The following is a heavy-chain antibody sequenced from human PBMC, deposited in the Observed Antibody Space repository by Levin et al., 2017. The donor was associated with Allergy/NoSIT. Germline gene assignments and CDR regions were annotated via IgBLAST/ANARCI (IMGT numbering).Heavy chain of an antibody. CDR1: GFTFSSYA. CDR2: ISGSGGST. J-gene: IGHJ4*02. V-gene: IGHV3-23*01. CDR3: AKIGSRCSGGSCDGTLDY. D-gene: IGHD2-15*01. Sequence: QRGESLKISCAASGFTFSSYAMSWVRQAPGKGLEWVSAISGSGGSTYYADSVKGRFTISRDNSKNTLYLQMNSLRAEDTAVYYCAKIGSRCSGGSCDGTLDYWGQGTLVTVSS.